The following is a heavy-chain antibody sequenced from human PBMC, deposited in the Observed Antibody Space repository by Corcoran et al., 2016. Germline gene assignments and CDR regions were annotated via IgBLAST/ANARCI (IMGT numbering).Heavy chain of an antibody. CDR2: INGGTGNT. Sequence: QVQLLQSGAEVKKPGASVKVSCKASGYSFSNHAVHWVRQAPGQRLEWMGWINGGTGNTKYSQKFQDRVTITRDTSATTAYMELSSLRSEDTAMYYCAREMGDCSGGSCNPTHSHYYYYGMDVWGQGTTVTVSS. CDR3: AREMGDCSGGSCNPTHSHYYYYGMDV. D-gene: IGHD2-15*01. V-gene: IGHV1-3*01. J-gene: IGHJ6*02. CDR1: GYSFSNHA.